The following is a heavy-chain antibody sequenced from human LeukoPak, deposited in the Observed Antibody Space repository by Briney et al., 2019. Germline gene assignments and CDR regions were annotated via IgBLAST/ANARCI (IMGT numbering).Heavy chain of an antibody. D-gene: IGHD3-10*01. Sequence: ASVKVSCKASGYTFTSYGMNWVRQAPGQGLEWMGWISAYNGYTNYAQMLQGRVTMTTDTSTSTAYMELRSLRSDDTAVYYCARDIANTMVRGVIRYFDYWGQGTLVTVSS. J-gene: IGHJ4*02. V-gene: IGHV1-18*01. CDR3: ARDIANTMVRGVIRYFDY. CDR1: GYTFTSYG. CDR2: ISAYNGYT.